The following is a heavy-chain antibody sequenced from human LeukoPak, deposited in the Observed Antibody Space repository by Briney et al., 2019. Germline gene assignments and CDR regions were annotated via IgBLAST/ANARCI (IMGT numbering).Heavy chain of an antibody. CDR3: ARAAPGVAGYFDY. CDR2: IYYSGST. CDR1: GGSINSYY. V-gene: IGHV4-59*01. Sequence: SETLSLTCTVSGGSINSYYWSWIRQSPGKGLEWIGYIYYSGSTKYNPSLKSRVTISVDTSNNQLFLKVTSVTAADTAVYYCARAAPGVAGYFDYWGQGTLVTVSS. J-gene: IGHJ4*02. D-gene: IGHD2-15*01.